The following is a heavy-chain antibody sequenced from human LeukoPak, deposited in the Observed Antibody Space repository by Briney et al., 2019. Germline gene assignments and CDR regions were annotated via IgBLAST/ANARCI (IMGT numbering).Heavy chain of an antibody. D-gene: IGHD3-16*01. Sequence: GGSLRLSCAASGFTVSSNYMSWVRQAPGKGLEWVSGIRGNGVTTYYADSVKGRFTISRDNSKNTLYLQMSSLGAEDTAVYFCAKDDAWGRYQDWGQGTLVTVSS. CDR3: AKDDAWGRYQD. J-gene: IGHJ1*01. CDR1: GFTVSSNY. V-gene: IGHV3-23*01. CDR2: IRGNGVTT.